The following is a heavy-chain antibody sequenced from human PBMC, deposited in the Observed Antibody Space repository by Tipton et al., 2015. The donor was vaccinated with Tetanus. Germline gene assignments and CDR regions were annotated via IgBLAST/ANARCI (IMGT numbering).Heavy chain of an antibody. CDR1: GASISSYY. D-gene: IGHD6-19*01. CDR3: ARIGWLQQNKPAFDI. V-gene: IGHV4-59*01. Sequence: TLSLTCTVSGASISSYYWNWIRQPPGRGLEWIGYVHYSGSTNYSPSLRSRVTLSVDTSKNQFSLKLSSVTAADTAVYYCARIGWLQQNKPAFDIWGQGTVVTVSS. CDR2: VHYSGST. J-gene: IGHJ3*02.